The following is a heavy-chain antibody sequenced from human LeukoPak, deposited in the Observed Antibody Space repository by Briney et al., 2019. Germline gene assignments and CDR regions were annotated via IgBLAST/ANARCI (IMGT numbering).Heavy chain of an antibody. V-gene: IGHV3-7*01. CDR3: ARTLWFGELFNWFDP. CDR1: GFTFSSYW. Sequence: PGGSLRLSCAASGFTFSSYWMSWVRQAPGKGLEWVANIKQDGSEKYYVDSVKGRFTISRDNAMNSLYLQMNSLRAEDTAVYYCARTLWFGELFNWFDPWGQGTLVTVSS. D-gene: IGHD3-10*01. CDR2: IKQDGSEK. J-gene: IGHJ5*02.